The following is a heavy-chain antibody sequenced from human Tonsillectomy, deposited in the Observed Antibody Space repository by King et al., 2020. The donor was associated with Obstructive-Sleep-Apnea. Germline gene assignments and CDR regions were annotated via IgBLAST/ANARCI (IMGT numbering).Heavy chain of an antibody. CDR1: GVSVSSYY. Sequence: VQLQESGPGLVKPSETLSLTCTVSGVSVSSYYWNWIRQPPGKGLEWIGYIYYSGSTNYNPSLQSRVTISVDTSKYQFSLKLSSVTAADTAVYYCTTSQTDQTDHGGQGTLVTVSS. CDR3: TTSQTDQTDH. V-gene: IGHV4-59*02. J-gene: IGHJ4*02. D-gene: IGHD1-1*01. CDR2: IYYSGST.